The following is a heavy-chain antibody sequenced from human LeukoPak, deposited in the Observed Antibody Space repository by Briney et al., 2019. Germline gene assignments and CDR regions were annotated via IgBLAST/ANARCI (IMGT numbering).Heavy chain of an antibody. Sequence: GGSLRLSCAASGFTFSSYAMSWVRQAPGKGLEWVSAISGSGGSTYYADSVKGRFTIPRDNSKNTLYLQMNSLRAEDTAVYYCARDQDTAMVTIPFDYWGQGTLVTVSS. CDR2: ISGSGGST. CDR1: GFTFSSYA. CDR3: ARDQDTAMVTIPFDY. V-gene: IGHV3-23*01. J-gene: IGHJ4*02. D-gene: IGHD5-18*01.